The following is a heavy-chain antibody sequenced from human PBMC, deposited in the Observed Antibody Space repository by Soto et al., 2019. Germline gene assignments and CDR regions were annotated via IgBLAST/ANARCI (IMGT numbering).Heavy chain of an antibody. CDR1: GGSFGGYY. CDR3: ARRVVPAAIGY. CDR2: INHSGST. D-gene: IGHD2-2*01. Sequence: QVQLQLWGAGLLKPSDTLSLTCALYGGSFGGYYWSWIRQPPGKGLEWVGEINHSGSTKYNPSLKSRVTISKDPSKSQFSLKLNSVTAADTAVYYCARRVVPAAIGYWGQGMLVTVSS. J-gene: IGHJ4*02. V-gene: IGHV4-34*01.